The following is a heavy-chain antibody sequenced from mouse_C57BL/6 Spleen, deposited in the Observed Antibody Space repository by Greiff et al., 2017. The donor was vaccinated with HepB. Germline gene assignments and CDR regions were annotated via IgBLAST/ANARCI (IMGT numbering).Heavy chain of an antibody. D-gene: IGHD2-14*01. CDR1: GFNIKDDY. J-gene: IGHJ2*01. CDR3: TTRYRDD. CDR2: IDPENGDT. V-gene: IGHV14-4*01. Sequence: VQLQQSGAELVRPGASVKLSCTASGFNIKDDYMHWVKQRPEQGLEWIGWIDPENGDTEYAPKFQGKATITADTSSNTAYLQLSSLTSEDTAVYYWTTRYRDDWGQGTTLTVSS.